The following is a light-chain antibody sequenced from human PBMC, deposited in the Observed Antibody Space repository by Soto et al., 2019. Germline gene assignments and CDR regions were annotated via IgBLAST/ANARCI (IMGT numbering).Light chain of an antibody. CDR2: GAS. CDR3: QQYGSSSWT. V-gene: IGKV3-20*01. J-gene: IGKJ1*01. CDR1: QSVSSIY. Sequence: EIVLTQSPGTLSLSPGERATLSCRASQSVSSIYLAWYQQKPGQAPRLLIYGASSRATGIPDRFSGSGSGTEFTLTISRLEPEDFEVYYCQQYGSSSWTLGQGTKVDIK.